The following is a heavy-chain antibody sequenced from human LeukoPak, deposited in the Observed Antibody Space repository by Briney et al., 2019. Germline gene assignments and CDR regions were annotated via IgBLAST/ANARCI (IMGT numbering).Heavy chain of an antibody. CDR2: MNPNSGNT. CDR1: GYSFSSFD. V-gene: IGHV1-8*01. Sequence: GASVKVSCKASGYSFSSFDINWVRQAPGQGLEWMGWMNPNSGNTGYAQRFQGRVSMTRNTSINTAYMELSSLGSDDTAIYYCARLTRYYYGMDVWGQGTTVTVSS. CDR3: ARLTRYYYGMDV. J-gene: IGHJ6*02. D-gene: IGHD4/OR15-4a*01.